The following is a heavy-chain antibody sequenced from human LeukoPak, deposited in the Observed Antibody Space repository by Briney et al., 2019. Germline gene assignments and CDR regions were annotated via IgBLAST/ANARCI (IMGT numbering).Heavy chain of an antibody. J-gene: IGHJ4*02. CDR3: ASVGAAAGAFDY. V-gene: IGHV3-48*03. D-gene: IGHD6-13*01. Sequence: GGSLRLSCAASGFTFSSYEMNWVRQAPGKGLEWVSYISSSGSTIYYADSVKGRFTISRDNAKNSLYLQMNSLRAKDTAVYYCASVGAAAGAFDYWGQGTLVTVSS. CDR2: ISSSGSTI. CDR1: GFTFSSYE.